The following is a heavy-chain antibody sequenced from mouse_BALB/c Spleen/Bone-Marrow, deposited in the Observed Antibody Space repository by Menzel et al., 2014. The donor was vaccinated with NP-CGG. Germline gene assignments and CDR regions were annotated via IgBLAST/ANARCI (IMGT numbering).Heavy chain of an antibody. V-gene: IGHV5-6-3*01. CDR2: INSNGGST. CDR3: ARDYYGSSYAMDY. D-gene: IGHD1-1*01. Sequence: EVQVVESGGGLVQPGGSLKLSCAASGLTFSSYGMSWVRQTPDKRLELVATINSNGGSTYYPDSVKGRFTISRDNAKNTLYLQMSSLKSEDTAMYYCARDYYGSSYAMDYWGQGTSVTVSS. J-gene: IGHJ4*01. CDR1: GLTFSSYG.